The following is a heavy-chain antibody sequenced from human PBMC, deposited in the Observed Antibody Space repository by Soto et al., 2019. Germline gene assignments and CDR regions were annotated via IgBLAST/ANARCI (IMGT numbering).Heavy chain of an antibody. CDR3: ARGQRFSDWFDP. J-gene: IGHJ5*02. CDR1: GGSMTSYY. CDR2: VYSRGGT. D-gene: IGHD3-3*01. Sequence: PSETLSLTCTVSGGSMTSYYWTWIRQPAGKGLEWIGRVYSRGGTHYNPSLKSRVTISLDTSKNQFSLRLLSVTDADTAVYFCARGQRFSDWFDPWGQGTLVTVSS. V-gene: IGHV4-4*07.